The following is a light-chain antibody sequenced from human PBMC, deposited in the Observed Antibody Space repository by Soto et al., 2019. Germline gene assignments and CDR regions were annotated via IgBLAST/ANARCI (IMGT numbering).Light chain of an antibody. CDR2: GTS. Sequence: IVLTQAPATLSLSPGERATLSCRPSQSVSSSSLAWYQQKPGQSPRLLIYGTSNRATGIPDRFSGSGSVTDFTLTISRLEPEDFAVYYCQQYAMSRWTFGQGTKVDIK. CDR1: QSVSSSS. CDR3: QQYAMSRWT. J-gene: IGKJ1*01. V-gene: IGKV3-20*01.